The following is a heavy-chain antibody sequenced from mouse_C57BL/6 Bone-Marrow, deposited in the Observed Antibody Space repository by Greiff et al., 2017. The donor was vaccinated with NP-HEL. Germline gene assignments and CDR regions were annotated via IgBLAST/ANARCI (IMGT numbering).Heavy chain of an antibody. V-gene: IGHV1-52*01. Sequence: QVQLQQPGAELVRPGSSVKLSCKASGYTFTSYWMHWVKQRPIQGLEWIGNIDPSDSETHYNQKFKDKATLTVDKSSSTAYMQLSSLTSEDSAVYYCARWAVVVSYWYFDVWGTGTTVTVSS. J-gene: IGHJ1*03. CDR3: ARWAVVVSYWYFDV. CDR1: GYTFTSYW. CDR2: IDPSDSET. D-gene: IGHD1-1*01.